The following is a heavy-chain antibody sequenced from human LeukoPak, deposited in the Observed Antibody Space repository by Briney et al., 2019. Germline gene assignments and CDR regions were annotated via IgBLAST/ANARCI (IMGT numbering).Heavy chain of an antibody. CDR2: ISGSGANT. J-gene: IGHJ4*02. Sequence: PGGSLRLSCAGSGFTFSAYAMSWVRQAPGKGLEWVSAISGSGANTYYADSVEGRFTISRDNSKNTVYLKMNSLRAEDTAVYYCAKFGQDIVVVVAPFDYWGQGTLVTVSS. D-gene: IGHD2-15*01. CDR1: GFTFSAYA. CDR3: AKFGQDIVVVVAPFDY. V-gene: IGHV3-23*01.